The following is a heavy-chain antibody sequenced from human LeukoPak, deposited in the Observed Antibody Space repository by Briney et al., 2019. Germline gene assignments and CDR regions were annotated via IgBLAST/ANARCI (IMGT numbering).Heavy chain of an antibody. J-gene: IGHJ5*02. CDR2: IHYSGST. Sequence: SETLSLTCTVSGGSISSYYWNWIRQPPGKGLEWIGYIHYSGSTNYNPSLKSRVTISVDTSKNQFSLKLSSVTAADTAVNYCARDSAWNWFDPWGQGTLVTVSS. CDR3: ARDSAWNWFDP. CDR1: GGSISSYY. V-gene: IGHV4-59*01.